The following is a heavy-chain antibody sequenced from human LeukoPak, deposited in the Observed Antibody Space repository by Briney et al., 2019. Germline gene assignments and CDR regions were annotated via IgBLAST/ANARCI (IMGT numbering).Heavy chain of an antibody. J-gene: IGHJ3*01. D-gene: IGHD3-16*02. CDR1: GFTFSSYA. CDR3: ARDIELST. CDR2: ISRSGNST. Sequence: GGSLRLSCVVSGFTFSSYAMSWVRQAPGKGLEWVSTISRSGNSTYYPDSVKGRFTISRDNSKDTVYLQMNSLRAEDTAIYYCARDIELSTWGLGTMVTVSS. V-gene: IGHV3-23*01.